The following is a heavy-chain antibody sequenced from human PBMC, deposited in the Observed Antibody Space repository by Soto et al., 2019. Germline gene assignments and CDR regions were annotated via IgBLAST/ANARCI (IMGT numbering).Heavy chain of an antibody. CDR1: GGSFSGYY. D-gene: IGHD6-13*01. V-gene: IGHV4-34*01. CDR3: ASIPNRRENSSSWTNH. Sequence: SETLSLTCVVYGGSFSGYYWSWIRQPPGKGLEWIGEINHSGSTNYNPSLKSRVTISVDTSKNQFSLKLSSVTAADTAVYYCASIPNRRENSSSWTNHWGQGTLVTVSS. CDR2: INHSGST. J-gene: IGHJ4*02.